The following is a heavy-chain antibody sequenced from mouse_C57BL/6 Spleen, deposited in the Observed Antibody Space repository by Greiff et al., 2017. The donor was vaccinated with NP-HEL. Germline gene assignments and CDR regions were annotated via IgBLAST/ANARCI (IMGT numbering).Heavy chain of an antibody. D-gene: IGHD1-1*01. J-gene: IGHJ1*03. CDR3: ARGYYGSSYAYWYFDV. V-gene: IGHV1-22*01. CDR1: GYTFTDYN. Sequence: VQLKQSGPELVKPGASVKMSCKASGYTFTDYNMHWVKQSHGKSLEWIGYINPNNGGTSYNQQFKGKATLTVNKSSSTAYMGLRSLTSEDSAVYYCARGYYGSSYAYWYFDVWGTGTTVTVSS. CDR2: INPNNGGT.